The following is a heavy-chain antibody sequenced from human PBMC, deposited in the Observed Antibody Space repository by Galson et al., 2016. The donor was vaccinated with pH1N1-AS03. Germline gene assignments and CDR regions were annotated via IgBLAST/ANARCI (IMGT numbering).Heavy chain of an antibody. V-gene: IGHV6-1*01. CDR2: TYWRLKWNI. Sequence: CAISGDSVPSNIDAWNWIRHAPSRGLEWLGRTYWRLKWNIDYALTLKSRITIKPSTSKNQFTLQLTSVIPDDPGVYYCARGRYSGFDIWGHGAKVTVSS. D-gene: IGHD2-15*01. CDR3: ARGRYSGFDI. CDR1: GDSVPSNIDA. J-gene: IGHJ3*02.